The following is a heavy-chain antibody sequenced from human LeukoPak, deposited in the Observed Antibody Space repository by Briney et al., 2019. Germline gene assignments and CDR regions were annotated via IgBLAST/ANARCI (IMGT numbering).Heavy chain of an antibody. J-gene: IGHJ6*02. CDR1: GFPFSSSA. V-gene: IGHV3-23*01. Sequence: GSLRLSFAASGFPFSSSAMSWVRPAPGKGLGGVSAISNNGGYTYYADSVQGRFTISRDNSKSTLCLQMNSLRAEDTAVYYCAKDRRYCSSISCYGYYYGMDVWGQGTTVTVSS. CDR2: ISNNGGYT. D-gene: IGHD2-2*01. CDR3: AKDRRYCSSISCYGYYYGMDV.